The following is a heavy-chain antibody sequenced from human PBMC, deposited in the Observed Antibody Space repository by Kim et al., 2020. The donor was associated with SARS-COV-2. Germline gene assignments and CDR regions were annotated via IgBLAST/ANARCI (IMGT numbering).Heavy chain of an antibody. CDR3: VAEIGGRSFVH. D-gene: IGHD2-15*01. Sequence: YPDSVKGRFISARDNTKSTLDLQMNSLRPEDTAVYYCVAEIGGRSFVHWGQGTLVTVSS. J-gene: IGHJ4*02. V-gene: IGHV3-30*01.